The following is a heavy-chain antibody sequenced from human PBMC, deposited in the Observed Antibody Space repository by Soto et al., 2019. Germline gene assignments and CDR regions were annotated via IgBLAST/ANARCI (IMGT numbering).Heavy chain of an antibody. CDR1: GGSISSFY. V-gene: IGHV4-4*07. CDR3: ARGVAETDFYPWANWFDL. J-gene: IGHJ5*02. Sequence: QMVLQESGPGLVKPSETLSLTCNVSGGSISSFYWTWIRQPAGGRLEWIGRVYDSGSSNYNSSLKTRITMSLHRYRRQCSLSLYSVTAADTAVYYCARGVAETDFYPWANWFDLWGQGMLVTVSS. D-gene: IGHD6-19*01. CDR2: VYDSGSS.